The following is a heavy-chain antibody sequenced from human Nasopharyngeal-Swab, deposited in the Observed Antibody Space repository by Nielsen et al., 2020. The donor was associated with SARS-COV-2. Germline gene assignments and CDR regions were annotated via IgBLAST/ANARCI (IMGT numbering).Heavy chain of an antibody. CDR2: MNPNSGNT. Sequence: ASVKVSCKASGYTFTSYDINWVRQATGQGLEWMGWMNPNSGNTGYAQKFQGRVTMTRNTSISTAYMELSSLRSEDTAVYYCAASVDTAMAHEDYWGQGTLVTVSS. J-gene: IGHJ4*02. V-gene: IGHV1-8*01. CDR3: AASVDTAMAHEDY. D-gene: IGHD5-18*01. CDR1: GYTFTSYD.